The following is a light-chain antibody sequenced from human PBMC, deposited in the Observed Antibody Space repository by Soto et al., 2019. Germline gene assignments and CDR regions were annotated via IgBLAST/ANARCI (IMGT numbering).Light chain of an antibody. CDR1: QSVTNGH. Sequence: EIVSTQSPGTLSVSPVETATLSCRASQSVTNGHLAWYQQRPGLPPRLLIYGASSRATGIPDRFSGSGSGTDFTLTISRLETADFALYFCQQYGDSPTGTFGQGTRLEIK. CDR2: GAS. CDR3: QQYGDSPTGT. J-gene: IGKJ5*01. V-gene: IGKV3-20*01.